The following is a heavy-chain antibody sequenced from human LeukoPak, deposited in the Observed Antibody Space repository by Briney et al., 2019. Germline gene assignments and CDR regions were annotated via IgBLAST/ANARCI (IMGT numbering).Heavy chain of an antibody. D-gene: IGHD3-3*01. CDR1: GGSISSYY. V-gene: IGHV4-4*07. CDR2: IYTSGST. J-gene: IGHJ3*02. CDR3: ARGSRDYDFWSGYYAFDI. Sequence: SETLSLTCTVSGGSISSYYWSWIRQPAGKGLEWIGRIYTSGSTNYNPSLKSRVTMSVDTSKNQFSLKLSSVTAADTAVYYCARGSRDYDFWSGYYAFDIWGQGTMVTVSS.